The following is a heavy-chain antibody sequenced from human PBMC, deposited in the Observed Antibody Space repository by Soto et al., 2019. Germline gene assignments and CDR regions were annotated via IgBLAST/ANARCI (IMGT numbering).Heavy chain of an antibody. V-gene: IGHV4-38-2*02. CDR2: IYHSGST. Sequence: PSETLSLTCAVSGYSISSGYYWGWIRQPPGKGLEWIGSIYHSGSTYYNPSPKSRVTISVDTSKNQFSLKLSSVTAADTAVYYCAREGTAMVKYFDYWGQGTLVTVSS. CDR3: AREGTAMVKYFDY. J-gene: IGHJ4*02. CDR1: GYSISSGYY. D-gene: IGHD5-18*01.